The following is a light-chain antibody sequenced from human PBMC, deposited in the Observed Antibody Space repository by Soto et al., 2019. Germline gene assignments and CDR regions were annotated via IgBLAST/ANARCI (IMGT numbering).Light chain of an antibody. CDR2: GAS. CDR3: QQYGSSPIT. J-gene: IGKJ5*01. V-gene: IGKV3-20*01. Sequence: EIVLTQSPDTLSLSPGERASLSCRASQSVAINYLAWYQLTPGQAPRLLIDGASSRATGTPDRFSGSGSGTDFTLIISRLEPEDFAVYYCQQYGSSPITCGQGTRLEIK. CDR1: QSVAINY.